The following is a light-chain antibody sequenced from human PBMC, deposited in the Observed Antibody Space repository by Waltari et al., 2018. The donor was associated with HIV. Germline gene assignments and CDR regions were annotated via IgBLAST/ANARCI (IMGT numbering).Light chain of an antibody. Sequence: QSVLTQPPSASGTPGQRVTISCSGSSSNIGRNYVYWYQQLPGTTPKLLIYRNNQRPTGVPDRCSGSKSGTSASLAISGLRSEDEADYYCAAWDASLSGNWVFGGGTKLTVL. CDR3: AAWDASLSGNWV. J-gene: IGLJ3*02. CDR2: RNN. CDR1: SSNIGRNY. V-gene: IGLV1-47*01.